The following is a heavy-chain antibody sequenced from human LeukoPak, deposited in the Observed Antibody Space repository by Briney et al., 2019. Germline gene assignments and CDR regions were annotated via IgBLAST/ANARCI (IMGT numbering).Heavy chain of an antibody. CDR1: GYSFTSYW. D-gene: IGHD2-15*01. CDR3: ARPIGYCSGGSCYSDAFDI. V-gene: IGHV5-51*01. Sequence: KVSCKGSGYSFTSYWIGWVRQMPGKGLEWMGIIYPGDSDTRYSPSFQGQVTISADKSISTAYLQWSSLKASDAAMYYCARPIGYCSGGSCYSDAFDIWGQGTMVTVSS. CDR2: IYPGDSDT. J-gene: IGHJ3*02.